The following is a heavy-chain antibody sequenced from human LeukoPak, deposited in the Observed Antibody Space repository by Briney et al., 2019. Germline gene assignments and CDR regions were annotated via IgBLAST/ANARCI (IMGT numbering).Heavy chain of an antibody. J-gene: IGHJ4*02. V-gene: IGHV4-34*01. CDR1: GGSFSGYY. Sequence: PSETLSLTCAVYGGSFSGYYWSWIRQPPGKGLEWIGEINHSGSTNYNPSLKSRVTISVHTSKNQFSLKLSSVTAADTAVYYCARTNKYYDILTGYPGRYYFDYWGQGTLVTVSS. CDR3: ARTNKYYDILTGYPGRYYFDY. D-gene: IGHD3-9*01. CDR2: INHSGST.